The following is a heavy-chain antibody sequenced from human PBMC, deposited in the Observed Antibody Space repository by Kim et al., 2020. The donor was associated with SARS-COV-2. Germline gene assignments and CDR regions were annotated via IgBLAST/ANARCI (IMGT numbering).Heavy chain of an antibody. Sequence: SVKVSCKASGGTFSSYAISWVRQAPGQGLEWMGGIIPIFGTANYAQKFQGRVTITADESTSTAYMELSSLRSEDTAVYYCAREEDSYGPPYFDYWGQGTLVTVSS. D-gene: IGHD5-18*01. CDR1: GGTFSSYA. CDR2: IIPIFGTA. CDR3: AREEDSYGPPYFDY. J-gene: IGHJ4*02. V-gene: IGHV1-69*13.